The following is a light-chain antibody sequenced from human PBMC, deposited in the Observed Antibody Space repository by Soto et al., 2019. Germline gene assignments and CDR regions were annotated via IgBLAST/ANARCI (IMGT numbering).Light chain of an antibody. CDR1: KLEDKY. V-gene: IGLV3-1*01. CDR2: QDS. J-gene: IGLJ2*01. Sequence: SYELTQPPSVSVSPGQTASITCSGDKLEDKYACWYQQKPGQSPVLVIYQDSKRPSGIPERFSGSNSGNTATLTISGTQAMDEADYYCQAWDSSTYVVFGGGPKLTVL. CDR3: QAWDSSTYVV.